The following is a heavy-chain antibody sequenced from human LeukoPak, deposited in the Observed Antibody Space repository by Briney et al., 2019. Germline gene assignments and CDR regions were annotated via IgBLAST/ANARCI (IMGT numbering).Heavy chain of an antibody. CDR1: GGSITSYH. CDR3: ARGYGSGSYFDY. CDR2: IYYTGST. J-gene: IGHJ4*02. Sequence: SETLSLTCTVSGGSITSYHWSWIRQPPGKGLEWIGYIYYTGSTNYNPSLKSRVTISVDMSKNQFSLKLSSVTAADTAVYYCARGYGSGSYFDYGGQGSLVTVSS. V-gene: IGHV4-59*01. D-gene: IGHD3-10*01.